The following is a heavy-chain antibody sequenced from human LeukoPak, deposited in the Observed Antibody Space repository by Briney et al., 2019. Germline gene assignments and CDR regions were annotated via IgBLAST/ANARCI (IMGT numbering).Heavy chain of an antibody. CDR2: IYYSGST. CDR1: GGSISTSNYY. D-gene: IGHD3-10*01. J-gene: IGHJ4*02. V-gene: IGHV4-39*01. Sequence: SETLSLTCTVSGGSISTSNYYWGWIRQPPGKGLEWIGSIYYSGSTYYNPSLKSRVTIPVDTSKNQFSLKLSSVTAADTAVYYCARHSGYYGSGSYLPDYWGQGTLVTVSS. CDR3: ARHSGYYGSGSYLPDY.